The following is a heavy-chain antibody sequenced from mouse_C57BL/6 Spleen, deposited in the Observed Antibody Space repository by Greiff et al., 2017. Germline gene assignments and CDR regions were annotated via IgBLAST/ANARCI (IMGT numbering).Heavy chain of an antibody. CDR1: GYTFTDYY. V-gene: IGHV1-26*01. Sequence: EVQLQQSGPELVKPGASVKISCKASGYTFTDYYMNWVKQSHGKSLEWIGDINPNNGGTSYNQKFKGKATLTVDKSSSTAYMELRSLTSEDSAVYYCARSYYYYGSSYDYWGQGTTLTVSS. D-gene: IGHD1-1*01. J-gene: IGHJ2*01. CDR2: INPNNGGT. CDR3: ARSYYYYGSSYDY.